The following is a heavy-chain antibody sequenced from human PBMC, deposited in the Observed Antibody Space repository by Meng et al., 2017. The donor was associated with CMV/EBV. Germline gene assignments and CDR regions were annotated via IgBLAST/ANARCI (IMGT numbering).Heavy chain of an antibody. D-gene: IGHD3-10*01. CDR3: ATGDYYYYMYV. J-gene: IGHJ6*03. CDR1: GGAFSSSSYY. CDR2: IYYSGST. Sequence: QVLGPGLVKPSETLSLTCTVSGGAFSSSSYYWGWIRQSPAKGLEWFGSIYYSGSTHYTPSLKSRVTISVDTSKNQFSPKLSSVTAADTAVYYCATGDYYYYMYVWGKGTTVTVSS. V-gene: IGHV4-39*07.